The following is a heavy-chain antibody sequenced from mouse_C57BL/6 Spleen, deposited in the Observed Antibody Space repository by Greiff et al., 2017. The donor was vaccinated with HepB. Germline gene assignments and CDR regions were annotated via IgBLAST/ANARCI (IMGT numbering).Heavy chain of an antibody. Sequence: VQLQQPGAELVRPGSSVKLSCKASGYTFTSYWMDWVKQRPGQGLEWIGNIYPSDSETHYNQKFKDKATLTVDKSSSTAYMQRSSLASEDSAVYYCARTGNNWEGAYWGQGTLVTVSA. CDR2: IYPSDSET. CDR1: GYTFTSYW. V-gene: IGHV1-61*01. J-gene: IGHJ3*01. D-gene: IGHD4-1*01. CDR3: ARTGNNWEGAY.